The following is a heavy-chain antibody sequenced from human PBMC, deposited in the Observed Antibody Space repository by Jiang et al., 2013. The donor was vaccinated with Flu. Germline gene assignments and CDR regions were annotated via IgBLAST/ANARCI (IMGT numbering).Heavy chain of an antibody. J-gene: IGHJ5*02. Sequence: SAAWNWIRQSPSRGLEWLGKTYYKSAWFTEYADSVKSRVAINADTSKNHFSLQLKSMTPDDTAVYYCARDLPGDIYTSSWTGFDAWGQGTQVTVSS. CDR2: TYYKSAWFT. CDR1: SAA. D-gene: IGHD3-16*02. V-gene: IGHV6-1*01. CDR3: ARDLPGDIYTSSWTGFDA.